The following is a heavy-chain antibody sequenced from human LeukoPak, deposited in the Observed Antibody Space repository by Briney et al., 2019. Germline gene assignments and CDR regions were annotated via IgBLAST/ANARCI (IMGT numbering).Heavy chain of an antibody. CDR1: GFTFSSYA. V-gene: IGHV3-30-3*01. D-gene: IGHD6-13*01. CDR3: ARGGSSWEYYFDY. CDR2: ISYDGSNK. J-gene: IGHJ4*02. Sequence: TGGSLRLSCAASGFTFSSYAMHWVRQAPGKGLEWVAVISYDGSNKYYADSVKGRFTISRDNSKNTLYLQMNSLRAEDTAVYYCARGGSSWEYYFDYWGQGTLVTVSS.